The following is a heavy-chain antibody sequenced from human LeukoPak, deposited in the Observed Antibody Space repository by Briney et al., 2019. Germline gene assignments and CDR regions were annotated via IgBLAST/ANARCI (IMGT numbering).Heavy chain of an antibody. J-gene: IGHJ5*02. CDR1: GFTFSSYG. CDR3: AKGSSLNWFDP. D-gene: IGHD3-10*01. Sequence: GGTLRLSCAASGFTFSSYGMSWVRQAPGKGLEWVSAISGSGGSTYYADSVRGRFTISRDNSKNTLYLQMNSLTAEDTAVYYCAKGSSLNWFDPWGQGTLVTVSP. CDR2: ISGSGGST. V-gene: IGHV3-23*01.